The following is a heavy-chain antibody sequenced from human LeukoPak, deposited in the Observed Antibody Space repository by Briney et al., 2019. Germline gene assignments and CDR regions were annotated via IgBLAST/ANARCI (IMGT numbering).Heavy chain of an antibody. D-gene: IGHD6-13*01. CDR3: ASDHLSIEATGTRY. V-gene: IGHV1-18*01. J-gene: IGHJ4*02. CDR1: GYTFPNYG. Sequence: ASVKVSCKASGYTFPNYGISWVRQAPGQGLEWMGWISTYNGDTNYAQKLQGRVTMTTDTSTNTAYMELRSLRSDDTAVYYCASDHLSIEATGTRYGGQGTLVTVSS. CDR2: ISTYNGDT.